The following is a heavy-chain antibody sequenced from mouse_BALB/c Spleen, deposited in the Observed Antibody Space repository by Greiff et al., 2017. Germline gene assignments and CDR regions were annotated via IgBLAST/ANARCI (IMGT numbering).Heavy chain of an antibody. V-gene: IGHV5-9-4*01. CDR2: ISSGGSYT. CDR3: ARLHYYGSRGAMDY. J-gene: IGHJ4*01. Sequence: DVMLVESGGGLVKPGGSLKLSCAASGFTFSSYAMSWVRQSPEKRLEWVAEISSGGSYTYYPDTVTGRFTISRDNAKNTLYLEMSSLRSEDTAMYYCARLHYYGSRGAMDYWGQGTSVTVSS. CDR1: GFTFSSYA. D-gene: IGHD1-1*01.